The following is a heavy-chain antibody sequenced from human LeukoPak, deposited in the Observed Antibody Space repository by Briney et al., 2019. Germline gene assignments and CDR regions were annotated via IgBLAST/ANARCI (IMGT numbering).Heavy chain of an antibody. J-gene: IGHJ2*01. CDR2: IYYSGST. Sequence: SETLSLTCAVYGGSFSGYYWSWIRQPPGKGLEWIGYIYYSGSTYYNPSLKSRVTISVDTSKNQFSLKLSSVTAADTAVYYCARDYLVRGISGYFDLWGRGTLVTVSS. D-gene: IGHD3-10*01. CDR3: ARDYLVRGISGYFDL. V-gene: IGHV4-34*09. CDR1: GGSFSGYY.